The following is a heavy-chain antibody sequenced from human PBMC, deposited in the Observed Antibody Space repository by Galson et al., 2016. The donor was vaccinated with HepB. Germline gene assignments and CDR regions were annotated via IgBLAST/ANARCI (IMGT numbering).Heavy chain of an antibody. CDR2: IFHRSNT. Sequence: LSLTCTVSGGSIGSGDYYWTWIRHPPGKGLEWSGCIFHRSNTSYNPSPQSRLTISVDQSKNQFSLNLNSMTTADTAVYYCAKASGIPARGTGSLDYWGQGTLVTVSS. CDR1: GGSIGSGDYY. V-gene: IGHV4-30-4*01. J-gene: IGHJ4*02. CDR3: AKASGIPARGTGSLDY. D-gene: IGHD6-13*01.